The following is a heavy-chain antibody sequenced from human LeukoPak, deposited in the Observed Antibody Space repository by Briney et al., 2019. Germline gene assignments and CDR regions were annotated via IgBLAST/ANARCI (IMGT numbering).Heavy chain of an antibody. CDR1: GFTFSNAW. Sequence: GGSLRLSCAASGFTFSNAWMSWVRQAPGKGLEWVSYISSSSSTIYYADSVKGRFTISRDNAKNSLYLQMNSLRAEDTAVYYCARSGGFWSGYPTEGYAFDIWGQGTMVTVSS. CDR2: ISSSSSTI. V-gene: IGHV3-48*01. CDR3: ARSGGFWSGYPTEGYAFDI. J-gene: IGHJ3*02. D-gene: IGHD3-3*01.